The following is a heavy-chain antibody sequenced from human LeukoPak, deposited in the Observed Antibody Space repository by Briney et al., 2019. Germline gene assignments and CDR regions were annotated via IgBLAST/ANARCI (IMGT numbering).Heavy chain of an antibody. CDR3: ARGGVPEMATSFDY. J-gene: IGHJ4*02. CDR1: GFSFSSYW. V-gene: IGHV3-74*01. D-gene: IGHD5-24*01. Sequence: TGGSLRLSCAASGFSFSSYWMHWVRQAPGKGLVWVSCISSDGSIINYADSVKGRFTISRDNSKNTLYLQMNSLRAEDTAVYYCARGGVPEMATSFDYWGQGTLVTVSS. CDR2: ISSDGSII.